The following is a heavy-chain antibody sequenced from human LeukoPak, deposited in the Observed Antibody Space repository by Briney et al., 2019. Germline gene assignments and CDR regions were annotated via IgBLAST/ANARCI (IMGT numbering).Heavy chain of an antibody. Sequence: SETLSLTCTVSGGSISSGSYYWSWIRQPAGKGLEWIGRIYTSGSTNYNPSLKSRITISVDTSKNQFSLKLSSVTAADTAVYYCARDGDYRGLDYWGQGTLVTVSS. CDR1: GGSISSGSYY. J-gene: IGHJ4*02. CDR3: ARDGDYRGLDY. D-gene: IGHD4-17*01. V-gene: IGHV4-61*02. CDR2: IYTSGST.